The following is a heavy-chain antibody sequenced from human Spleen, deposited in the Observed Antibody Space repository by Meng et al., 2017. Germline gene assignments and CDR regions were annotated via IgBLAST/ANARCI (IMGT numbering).Heavy chain of an antibody. J-gene: IGHJ4*02. V-gene: IGHV3-73*01. D-gene: IGHD5-18*01. CDR2: IRSKANSYAT. CDR1: GFTFSGSA. CDR3: AKYSYGLGDYFDY. Sequence: ETLSLSCAASGFTFSGSAMHWVRQASGKGLEWVGRIRSKANSYATAYAASVKGRFTISRHNSKNTLYLQVNSLRAEDTALYYCAKYSYGLGDYFDYLGQGALVTVSS.